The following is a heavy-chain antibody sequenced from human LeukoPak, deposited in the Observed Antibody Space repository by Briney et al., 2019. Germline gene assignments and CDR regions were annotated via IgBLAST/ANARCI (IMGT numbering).Heavy chain of an antibody. Sequence: GGSLRLSCAASGFTFDDYAMHWVRQAPGKGLEWVSLISGDGGSTYYADSVKGRFTISRDNSKNTLYLQMNSLRAEDTAVYYCAVSSGWYQGFDYWGQGTLVTVSS. CDR2: ISGDGGST. CDR1: GFTFDDYA. CDR3: AVSSGWYQGFDY. D-gene: IGHD6-19*01. V-gene: IGHV3-43*02. J-gene: IGHJ4*02.